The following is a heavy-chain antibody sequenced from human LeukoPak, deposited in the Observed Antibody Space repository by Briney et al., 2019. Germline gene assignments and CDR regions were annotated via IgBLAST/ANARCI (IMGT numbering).Heavy chain of an antibody. CDR1: GGSISSYD. Sequence: SETLSLTCTVSGGSISSYDWSWIRQPPGKGLEWIGYIYYSGSTKYNPSLKSRVTISVDTSKNDFSLKLSSVTAADTAVYYCARDRYGDLNYFDYWGQGTLVTVSS. J-gene: IGHJ4*02. V-gene: IGHV4-59*01. CDR2: IYYSGST. CDR3: ARDRYGDLNYFDY. D-gene: IGHD4-17*01.